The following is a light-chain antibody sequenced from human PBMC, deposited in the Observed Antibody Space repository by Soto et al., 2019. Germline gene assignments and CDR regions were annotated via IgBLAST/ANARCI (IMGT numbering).Light chain of an antibody. CDR1: SSNIGAGYD. CDR2: GNS. Sequence: QSVLTQPPSVSGAPGQRVTISCTGSSSNIGAGYDVHWYQQLPGTAPKLLIYGNSNRPSGVPDRFSGSKSGTSASPAITGLQAEDEADYYCQSYDSSLSGSKVFGPGTKVTVL. J-gene: IGLJ1*01. CDR3: QSYDSSLSGSKV. V-gene: IGLV1-40*01.